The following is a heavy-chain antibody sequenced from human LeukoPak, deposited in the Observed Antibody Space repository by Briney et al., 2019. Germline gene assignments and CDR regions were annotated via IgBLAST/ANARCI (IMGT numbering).Heavy chain of an antibody. CDR1: GASISSGSYY. J-gene: IGHJ4*02. CDR2: IYTSGST. D-gene: IGHD5-12*01. V-gene: IGHV4-61*02. Sequence: PSETLSLTCTVSGASISSGSYYWSWIRQPAGKGLEWIGRIYTSGSTNYNPSLKSRVTISVDTSKNQFSLKLSSVTAADTAVYYCARGYSGYRFDYWGQGTLVTVSS. CDR3: ARGYSGYRFDY.